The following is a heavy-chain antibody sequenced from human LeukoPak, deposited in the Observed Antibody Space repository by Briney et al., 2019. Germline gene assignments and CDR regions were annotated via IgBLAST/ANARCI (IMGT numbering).Heavy chain of an antibody. J-gene: IGHJ3*02. CDR1: GDAISSNYC. CDR2: VYRRGST. D-gene: IGHD4-17*01. Sequence: SGTLSLTCAVSGDAISSNYCWRWVRQFPGKGLEWIGEVYRRGSTSYNPSLKSRVVISIGKSKNQYSLNLNSVTAADTAMYYCGRHAYGDSSAAFDIWGQGTMVIVSS. V-gene: IGHV4-4*02. CDR3: GRHAYGDSSAAFDI.